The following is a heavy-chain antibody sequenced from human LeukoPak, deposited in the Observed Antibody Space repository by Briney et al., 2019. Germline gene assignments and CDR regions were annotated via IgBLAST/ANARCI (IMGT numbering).Heavy chain of an antibody. Sequence: PSETLSLTCAVYGGSFSGYYWSWIRQPPGKGLEWIGSIYHSGSTNYNPSLKSRVTISVDTSKNQFSLKLSSVTAADTAVYYCARLGFDSSGSGAYAFDVWGQGTMVTVSS. CDR3: ARLGFDSSGSGAYAFDV. J-gene: IGHJ3*01. CDR1: GGSFSGYY. D-gene: IGHD3-22*01. V-gene: IGHV4-34*01. CDR2: IYHSGST.